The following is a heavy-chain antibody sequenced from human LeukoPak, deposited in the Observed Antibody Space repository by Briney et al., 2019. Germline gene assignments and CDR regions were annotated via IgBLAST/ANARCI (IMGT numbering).Heavy chain of an antibody. CDR1: GYTFTSYA. D-gene: IGHD3-10*01. J-gene: IGHJ4*02. V-gene: IGHV1-3*01. Sequence: ASVKVSCKASGYTFTSYAMHWVRQAPGQRLEWMGWINAGNGNTKYSQKFQGRVTITRDTSASTAYMELSSLRSEDTAVYYCARDTGSSTYYYGSGIDYWGQGTLVTVSS. CDR3: ARDTGSSTYYYGSGIDY. CDR2: INAGNGNT.